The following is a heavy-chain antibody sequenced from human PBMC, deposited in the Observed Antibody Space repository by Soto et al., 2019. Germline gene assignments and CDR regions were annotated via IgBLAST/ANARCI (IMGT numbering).Heavy chain of an antibody. CDR1: GFTFSDYA. D-gene: IGHD3-10*01. J-gene: IGHJ4*02. CDR3: AKVLSKNYYYPFDF. Sequence: GSLRLSCTASGFTFSDYAMAWVRQAPGKGLEWVSTISGGSSVTYYGDSVKGRFTISRDNAKKTLFLQLNRLSAEDTATYYCAKVLSKNYYYPFDFWGQGTQVTVSS. V-gene: IGHV3-23*01. CDR2: ISGGSSVT.